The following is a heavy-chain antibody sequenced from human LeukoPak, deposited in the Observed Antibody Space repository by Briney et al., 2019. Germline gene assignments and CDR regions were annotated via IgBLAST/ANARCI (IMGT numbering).Heavy chain of an antibody. Sequence: GRSLRLSCAASGFTFSSYGMHWVRQAPGKGLEWVAVIWYDGSNKYYADSVKGRFTISRDNSKNTLYLQMNSLRAEDTAVYYCARDPGGHYDFWSGYFMSSHFDYWGQGTLVTVSS. V-gene: IGHV3-33*01. CDR2: IWYDGSNK. D-gene: IGHD3-3*01. J-gene: IGHJ4*02. CDR1: GFTFSSYG. CDR3: ARDPGGHYDFWSGYFMSSHFDY.